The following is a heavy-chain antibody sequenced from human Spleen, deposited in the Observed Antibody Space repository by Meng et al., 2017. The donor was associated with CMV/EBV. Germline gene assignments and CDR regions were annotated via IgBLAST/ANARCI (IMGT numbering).Heavy chain of an antibody. Sequence: KDSGYTFTDYSMHWVRQAPGQGLEWMGWINPNSGGTKFARKFQGRVTMTRDTSISTVYMFLSNLRSDDTAVYYCTREDHCGGDCYTVWGQGTLVTVSS. CDR1: GYTFTDYS. V-gene: IGHV1-2*02. J-gene: IGHJ4*02. CDR2: INPNSGGT. CDR3: TREDHCGGDCYTV. D-gene: IGHD2-21*01.